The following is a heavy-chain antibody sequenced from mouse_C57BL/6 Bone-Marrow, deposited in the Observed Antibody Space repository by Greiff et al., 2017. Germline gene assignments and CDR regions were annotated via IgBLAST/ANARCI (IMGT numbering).Heavy chain of an antibody. V-gene: IGHV1-42*01. CDR3: ARDYYGRKFAD. Sequence: VQLKQSGPELVKPGASVKISCKASGYSFTGYYMNWVKQSPEKSLEWIGEINPSTGGTTYNQKFKAKATLTVDKSSSTAYMQLNSLTSEDSAVYYCARDYYGRKFADWGQGTLVTVSA. J-gene: IGHJ3*01. D-gene: IGHD1-1*01. CDR1: GYSFTGYY. CDR2: INPSTGGT.